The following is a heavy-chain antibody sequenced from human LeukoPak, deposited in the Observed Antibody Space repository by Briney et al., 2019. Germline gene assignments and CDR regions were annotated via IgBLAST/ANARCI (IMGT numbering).Heavy chain of an antibody. V-gene: IGHV4-61*02. J-gene: IGHJ3*02. Sequence: SETLSLTCTVSGGSISSGSYYWSWIRQPAGKGLEWIGRIYTSGSTNYNPSLKSRVTISVDTSKNQFSLKLSSVTAADTAVYYCARDHERATVVAHDAFDIWGQGTMVTVSS. D-gene: IGHD4-23*01. CDR1: GGSISSGSYY. CDR2: IYTSGST. CDR3: ARDHERATVVAHDAFDI.